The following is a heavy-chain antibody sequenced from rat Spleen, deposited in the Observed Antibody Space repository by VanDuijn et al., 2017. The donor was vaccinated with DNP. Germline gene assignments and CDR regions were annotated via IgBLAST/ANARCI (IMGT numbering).Heavy chain of an antibody. CDR3: ARWVRYFDS. Sequence: EVQLQESRPGLVKPSQSLSLTCSVTNYSITSNYWAWIRKFPGNKMEWMGYISYSGTTGYNPSLKSRISITRDTSKRQFFLQLNSVTTEDTATYYCARWVRYFDSWGQGVMVTVSS. CDR1: NYSITSNY. V-gene: IGHV3-1*01. D-gene: IGHD1-1*01. J-gene: IGHJ2*01. CDR2: ISYSGTT.